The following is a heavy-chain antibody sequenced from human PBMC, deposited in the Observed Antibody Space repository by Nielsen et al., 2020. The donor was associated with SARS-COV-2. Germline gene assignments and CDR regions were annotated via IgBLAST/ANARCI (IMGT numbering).Heavy chain of an antibody. J-gene: IGHJ6*02. D-gene: IGHD6-19*01. CDR2: INHSGST. CDR3: ARGPLGIAVAGGLRGRYYGMDV. Sequence: WIRQPPGKGLEWIGEINHSGSTNYNPSLKSRVTISVDTSKNQFSLKLSSVTAADTAVYYCARGPLGIAVAGGLRGRYYGMDVWGQGTMVTVSS. V-gene: IGHV4-34*01.